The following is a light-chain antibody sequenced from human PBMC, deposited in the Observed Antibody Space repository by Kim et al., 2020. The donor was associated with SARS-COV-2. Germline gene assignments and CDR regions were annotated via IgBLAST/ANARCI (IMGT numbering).Light chain of an antibody. Sequence: VSPGQTASITRSGDKLGDKYACWYKQKPGQSPVLVIYQDSKRPSGIPERFSGSNSGNTATLTISGTQAMDEADYYCQAWDSSTVVFGGGTQLTVL. CDR1: KLGDKY. CDR2: QDS. J-gene: IGLJ2*01. CDR3: QAWDSSTVV. V-gene: IGLV3-1*01.